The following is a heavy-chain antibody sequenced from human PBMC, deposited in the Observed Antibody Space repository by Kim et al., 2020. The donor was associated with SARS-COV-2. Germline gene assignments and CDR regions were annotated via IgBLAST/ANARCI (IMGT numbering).Heavy chain of an antibody. V-gene: IGHV4-59*01. J-gene: IGHJ5*02. Sequence: NYNPSLKSRVTISVDTSKNQFSLKLSSVTAADTAVYYCARVTPMDNWFDPWGQGTLVTVSS. CDR3: ARVTPMDNWFDP. D-gene: IGHD2-2*03.